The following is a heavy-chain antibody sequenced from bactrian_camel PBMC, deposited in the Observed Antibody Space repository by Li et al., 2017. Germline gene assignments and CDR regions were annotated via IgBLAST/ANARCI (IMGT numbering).Heavy chain of an antibody. Sequence: HVQLVESGGASVQAGGSLRLSCAASGYTYSSYCMGWFRQAPGKEREGVAGIDRDGETTYAESVKGRFIISRDDAKTTLYLQMNNLKPEDTAMYYCAGGRPDSWACDDHSTYNHWGQGTQVTVS. CDR3: AGGRPDSWACDDHSTYNH. CDR1: GYTYSSYC. V-gene: IGHV3S6*01. CDR2: IDRDGET. J-gene: IGHJ4*01. D-gene: IGHD5*01.